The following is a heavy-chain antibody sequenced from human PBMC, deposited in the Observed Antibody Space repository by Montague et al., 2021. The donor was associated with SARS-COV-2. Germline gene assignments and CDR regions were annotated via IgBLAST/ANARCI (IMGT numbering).Heavy chain of an antibody. CDR1: GGSISSSNCY. Sequence: SETLSLTCTVSGGSISSSNCYWSWLRQSQEKGLDWVGCFYYSGSTYSNPSLKSRVTISVDTSKNQFSLKLSSVTAADTAVYYCARLKAPYCSSTSCYSASWFDPWGQGTLVTVSS. D-gene: IGHD2-2*01. V-gene: IGHV4-39*01. J-gene: IGHJ5*02. CDR2: FYYSGST. CDR3: ARLKAPYCSSTSCYSASWFDP.